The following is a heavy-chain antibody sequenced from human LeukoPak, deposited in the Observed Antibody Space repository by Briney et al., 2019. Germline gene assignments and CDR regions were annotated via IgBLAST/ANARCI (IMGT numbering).Heavy chain of an antibody. CDR1: GFTFCDYA. Sequence: GGSLRLSCAASGFTFCDYAMHWVRQAPGKGREWVSLISGDGVNKYYADSVKGRFTISRDNGKNSLYLQMNNLGTEDTALYYCANDSIRRINMKGVYMDVWGKGTTVTVSS. D-gene: IGHD3-22*01. CDR3: ANDSIRRINMKGVYMDV. V-gene: IGHV3-43*02. CDR2: ISGDGVNK. J-gene: IGHJ6*04.